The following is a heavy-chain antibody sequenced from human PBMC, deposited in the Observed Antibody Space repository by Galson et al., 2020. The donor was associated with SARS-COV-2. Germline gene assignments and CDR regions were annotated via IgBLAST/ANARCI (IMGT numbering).Heavy chain of an antibody. CDR1: GGSISSGSYY. D-gene: IGHD3-3*01. CDR2: IYTSGNT. V-gene: IGHV4-61*02. CDR3: ARDTPRGVTIFGAAVITEDAFDI. J-gene: IGHJ3*02. Sequence: SETLSLTCTVSGGSISSGSYYWSWIRQPAGKGLEWIGRIYTSGNTNYNPSLKSRVTISVDTSKNQFSLKLSSVTAADTAVYYCARDTPRGVTIFGAAVITEDAFDIWGQGTMVTVSS.